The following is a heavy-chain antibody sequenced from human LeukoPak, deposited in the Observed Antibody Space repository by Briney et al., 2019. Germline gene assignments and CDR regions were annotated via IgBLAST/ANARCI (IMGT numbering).Heavy chain of an antibody. V-gene: IGHV1-46*01. CDR3: ARDTSVVSRAPAAIFDP. Sequence: GASVKISCKASGYTFTSYYMHWVRQARGQGLEWMGIINPSGGSTSYAQKFQGRVTMTRDTSTSTVYMELSSLRSEDTAVYYCARDTSVVSRAPAAIFDPWGQGTLVTVSS. CDR2: INPSGGST. D-gene: IGHD2-2*01. J-gene: IGHJ5*02. CDR1: GYTFTSYY.